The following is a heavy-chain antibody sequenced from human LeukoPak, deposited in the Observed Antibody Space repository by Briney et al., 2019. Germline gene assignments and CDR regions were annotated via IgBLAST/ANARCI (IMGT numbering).Heavy chain of an antibody. CDR1: GYTFTSYG. V-gene: IGHV1-18*01. J-gene: IGHJ4*02. D-gene: IGHD5-24*01. CDR3: TRESTGMATTPSDY. Sequence: ASVKVSCKASGYTFTSYGISWVRQAPGQGLEWMGWISAYNGNTNYAQKLQGRVTMTTDTSTSTAYMELRSLRSGDTAVYYCTRESTGMATTPSDYWGQGTLVTVSS. CDR2: ISAYNGNT.